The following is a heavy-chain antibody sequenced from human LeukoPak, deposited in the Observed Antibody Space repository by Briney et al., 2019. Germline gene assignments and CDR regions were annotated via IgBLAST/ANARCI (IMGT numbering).Heavy chain of an antibody. V-gene: IGHV4-30-2*01. CDR1: GGSISSGSYS. J-gene: IGHJ4*02. D-gene: IGHD2-2*01. CDR2: IFHSGIT. Sequence: SQTLSLTCAVSGGSISSGSYSWSWIRQPPGKGLEWVGHIFHSGITYYNPSLKSRGTISVDRSKNHFSLRLSSVTAADTAVHHCARGTAMADFDFWGQGTLVTVSS. CDR3: ARGTAMADFDF.